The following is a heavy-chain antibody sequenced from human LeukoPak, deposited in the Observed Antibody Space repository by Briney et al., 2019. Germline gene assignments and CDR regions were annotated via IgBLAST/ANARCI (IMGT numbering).Heavy chain of an antibody. Sequence: SETLSLTCTVSGGSISSYYWSWIRQPLGKGLEWIGYIYYSGSTNYNPSLKSRVTLSVDTSKNQFSLKLSSVTAADTAVYYCARHLRSRAYSSSSSQAGYWGQGTLVTVSS. CDR3: ARHLRSRAYSSSSSQAGY. D-gene: IGHD6-6*01. CDR1: GGSISSYY. CDR2: IYYSGST. V-gene: IGHV4-59*08. J-gene: IGHJ4*02.